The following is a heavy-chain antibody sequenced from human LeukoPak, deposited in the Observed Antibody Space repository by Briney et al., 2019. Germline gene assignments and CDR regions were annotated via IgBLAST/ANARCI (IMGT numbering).Heavy chain of an antibody. V-gene: IGHV3-30*02. CDR1: GFTFSSYG. J-gene: IGHJ4*02. CDR2: IWFDGSNK. CDR3: AKDRGTYPDY. Sequence: GGSLRLSCAASGFTFSSYGMHWVRQAPGKGLEWVAFIWFDGSNKFYADSVKGRFTISRDNSKNTLYMRMNSLRAEDTAVYYCAKDRGTYPDYWGQGTLVTVSS.